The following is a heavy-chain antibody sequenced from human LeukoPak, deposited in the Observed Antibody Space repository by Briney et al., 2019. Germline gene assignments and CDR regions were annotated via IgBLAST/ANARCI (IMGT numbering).Heavy chain of an antibody. CDR2: ISYDGSNK. Sequence: QPGGSLRLSCAASGFTFSSYGMHWVRQAPGKGLEWVAVISYDGSNKYYADSVKGRFTISRDNSKNTLYLQMNSLRAEDTAVYYCAKEARGYSYGYSYWGQGTLVTVSS. D-gene: IGHD5-18*01. V-gene: IGHV3-30*18. J-gene: IGHJ4*02. CDR1: GFTFSSYG. CDR3: AKEARGYSYGYSY.